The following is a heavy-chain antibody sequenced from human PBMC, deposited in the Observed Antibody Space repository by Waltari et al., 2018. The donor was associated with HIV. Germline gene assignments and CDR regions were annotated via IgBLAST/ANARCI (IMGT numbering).Heavy chain of an antibody. CDR1: GFTFSSYW. Sequence: EVQLVESGGGLVQPGGSLRLSCAASGFTFSSYWLNWVRQAPGKGLEWVANIKEDGSTKYYVDSVKGRFTISRDNVKISLYLQMNSLRAEDTAVYYCARIGYSSSSIDYWGQGTLVTVSS. CDR3: ARIGYSSSSIDY. J-gene: IGHJ4*02. D-gene: IGHD6-13*01. CDR2: IKEDGSTK. V-gene: IGHV3-7*01.